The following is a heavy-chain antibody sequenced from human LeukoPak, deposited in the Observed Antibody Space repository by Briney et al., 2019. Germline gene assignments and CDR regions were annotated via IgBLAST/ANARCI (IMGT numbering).Heavy chain of an antibody. Sequence: ASVKVSCKASGYTFTSYDINWVRQATGQGLEWMGWMNPNSGNTGYAQKFQGRVTMTRNTSISTAYMELSSLRSEDTAVYYCARGVFWSGYFDYWGQGTLVTVSS. CDR2: MNPNSGNT. CDR1: GYTFTSYD. J-gene: IGHJ4*02. CDR3: ARGVFWSGYFDY. D-gene: IGHD3-3*01. V-gene: IGHV1-8*01.